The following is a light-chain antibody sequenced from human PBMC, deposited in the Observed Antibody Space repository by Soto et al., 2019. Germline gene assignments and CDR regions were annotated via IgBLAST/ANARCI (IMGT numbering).Light chain of an antibody. CDR1: SSNIGSNY. CDR3: AAWDDSLSGRV. V-gene: IGLV1-47*01. J-gene: IGLJ3*02. Sequence: QSVLTQPPSASGTPGQRVTISCSGSSSNIGSNYVYWYQQLPGTAPKLLIYRNNQRPSGVPDRLSGSKSGTSASLAISGLLSEDEADYYCAAWDDSLSGRVFGGGTKLTVL. CDR2: RNN.